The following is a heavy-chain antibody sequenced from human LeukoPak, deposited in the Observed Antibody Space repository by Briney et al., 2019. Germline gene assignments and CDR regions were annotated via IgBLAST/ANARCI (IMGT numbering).Heavy chain of an antibody. CDR3: ARGGYTSYFDP. D-gene: IGHD2-15*01. V-gene: IGHV3-23*01. CDR1: GFTFGEYS. J-gene: IGHJ5*02. CDR2: IRSNGRDT. Sequence: PGGSLRLSCAASGFTFGEYSMSWVRQAPGKGLEWVSNIRSNGRDTYYTDSVKGRFTISRDNSKNTLYLEMNSLRAEDTAVYYCARGGYTSYFDPWGQGTLVTVSS.